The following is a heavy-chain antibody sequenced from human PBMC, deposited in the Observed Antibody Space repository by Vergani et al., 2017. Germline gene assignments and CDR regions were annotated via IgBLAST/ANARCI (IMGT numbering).Heavy chain of an antibody. D-gene: IGHD5-12*01. CDR1: GFTFNHYA. CDR3: ARANPRIMCYDYLYYCHAMDV. J-gene: IGHJ6*01. V-gene: IGHV3-23*01. Sequence: EVQLLESGGDLVQPGGSLRLSCAASGFTFNHYAMNWVRQAPGKGLEWVSGISGSGGSTYYSASLKGRFTISRDSSKNTRYLQMNSLSAGDTAVYYCARANPRIMCYDYLYYCHAMDVWGGGTTVTVS. CDR2: ISGSGGST.